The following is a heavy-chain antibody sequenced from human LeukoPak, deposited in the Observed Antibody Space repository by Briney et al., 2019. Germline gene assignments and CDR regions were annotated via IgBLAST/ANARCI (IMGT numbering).Heavy chain of an antibody. J-gene: IGHJ5*02. Sequence: KASETLSLTCTVSGGSISSSSYYWGWIRQPPGKGLEWIGSIYYSGSTYYNPSLKSRVTISVDTSKNQFSLKLSSVTAADTAVYYCARGQGIAVAPVVFDPWGQGTLVTVSS. CDR3: ARGQGIAVAPVVFDP. D-gene: IGHD6-19*01. V-gene: IGHV4-39*07. CDR2: IYYSGST. CDR1: GGSISSSSYY.